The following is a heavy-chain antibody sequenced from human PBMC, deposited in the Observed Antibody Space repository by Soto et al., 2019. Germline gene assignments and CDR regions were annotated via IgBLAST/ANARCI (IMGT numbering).Heavy chain of an antibody. CDR1: GFPFASYV. D-gene: IGHD5-12*01. CDR2: ISSNGGST. J-gene: IGHJ6*02. CDR3: RCGYDFGYGMDV. Sequence: GGSLILSCSSSGFPFASYVMYLVRQAPGKGLEYVSAISSNGGSTYYADSVKGRFTISRDNSKNTLYLQMSSLRAEDTAVYYCRCGYDFGYGMDVWGQGT. V-gene: IGHV3-64D*06.